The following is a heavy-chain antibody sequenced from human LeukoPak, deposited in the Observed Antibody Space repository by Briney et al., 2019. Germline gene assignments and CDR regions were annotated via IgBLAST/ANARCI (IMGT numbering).Heavy chain of an antibody. J-gene: IGHJ3*02. CDR3: ARYGTDPFDI. Sequence: RGSLRLSCAASGFTFSRYWMHWVRQAPGKGLVWVSRINNDGSNTYYADSVKGRFTISRDNAKNTLYLQMDGLRAEDTALYYCARYGTDPFDIWGQGTLVTVSS. D-gene: IGHD4-17*01. CDR2: INNDGSNT. CDR1: GFTFSRYW. V-gene: IGHV3-74*01.